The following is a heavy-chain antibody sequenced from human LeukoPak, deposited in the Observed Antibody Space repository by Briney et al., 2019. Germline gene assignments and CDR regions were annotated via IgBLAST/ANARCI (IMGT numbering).Heavy chain of an antibody. CDR3: ARHEPVNPGFFDY. Sequence: PSETLSLTCAVYGGSFSGYYWSWIRQPPGKGLEWIGHIHYSWSTNYNLSLKSRVTISVDTSKNQFSLKLNSLTAADTAVYYCARHEPVNPGFFDYWGQGTLVTVSS. CDR2: IHYSWST. D-gene: IGHD4-23*01. J-gene: IGHJ4*02. V-gene: IGHV4-59*08. CDR1: GGSFSGYY.